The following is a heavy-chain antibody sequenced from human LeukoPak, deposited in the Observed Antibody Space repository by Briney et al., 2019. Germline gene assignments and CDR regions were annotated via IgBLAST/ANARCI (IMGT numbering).Heavy chain of an antibody. CDR3: ARVGLDNTGWHISWSEP. V-gene: IGHV3-11*01. CDR1: GFLFSDYY. J-gene: IGHJ5*02. Sequence: GGSLRLSCAASGFLFSDYYMTWIRQAPGKGLEWISYITTNGASTYYATSVKGRFTISRDNAQNSLFLQMNSLRVEDTAIYYCARVGLDNTGWHISWSEPWGQGTLVTVSS. CDR2: ITTNGAST. D-gene: IGHD3-9*01.